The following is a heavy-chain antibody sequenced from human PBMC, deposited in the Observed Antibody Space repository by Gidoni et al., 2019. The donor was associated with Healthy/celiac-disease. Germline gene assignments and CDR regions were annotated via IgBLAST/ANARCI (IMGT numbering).Heavy chain of an antibody. V-gene: IGHV3-49*03. CDR1: GFTFGDYA. Sequence: EVQLVQSGGGLVQPGRSLRLSFTASGFTFGDYAMSWFRQAPGKGLEWVGFIRSKAYGGTTEYAASVKGRFTISRDDSKSIAYLQMNSLKTEDTAVYYCTRDPHTYYYGMDVWGQGTTVTVSS. CDR2: IRSKAYGGTT. J-gene: IGHJ6*02. CDR3: TRDPHTYYYGMDV.